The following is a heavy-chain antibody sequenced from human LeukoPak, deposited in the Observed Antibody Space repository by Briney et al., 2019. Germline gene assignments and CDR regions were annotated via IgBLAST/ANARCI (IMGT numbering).Heavy chain of an antibody. D-gene: IGHD3-9*01. V-gene: IGHV4-38-2*02. CDR2: VYRTGIT. CDR1: GYPIICGYH. CDR3: ARVDWTFDF. J-gene: IGHJ4*02. Sequence: SETLSLTCSVSGYPIICGYHWGWIRQPPGKGLEWIGSVYRTGITYYNPSLKGRVAISVDTSKHQFSLELSSVTAADTALYFCARVDWTFDFWGQGTLVTVSS.